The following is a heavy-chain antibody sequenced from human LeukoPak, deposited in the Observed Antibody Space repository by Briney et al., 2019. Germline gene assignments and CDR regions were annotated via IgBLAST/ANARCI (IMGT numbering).Heavy chain of an antibody. D-gene: IGHD4-17*01. Sequence: SETLSLTCTVSGGSISSYYWSWIRQPPGKGLEWIGYIYYSGSTNYNPSLKSRVPISVDTSKNQFSLKLSSVTAADTAVYYCARQAPYGDYFDYWGQGTLVTVSS. J-gene: IGHJ4*02. V-gene: IGHV4-59*08. CDR3: ARQAPYGDYFDY. CDR1: GGSISSYY. CDR2: IYYSGST.